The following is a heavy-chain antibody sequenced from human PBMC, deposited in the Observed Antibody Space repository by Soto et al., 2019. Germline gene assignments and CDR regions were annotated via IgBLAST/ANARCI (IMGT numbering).Heavy chain of an antibody. J-gene: IGHJ4*02. V-gene: IGHV3-72*01. CDR3: ARYSGSYSRGLDY. CDR2: IRNKANGYNT. Sequence: PGGSLRLSCAASGFTFSDHYMEWVRQAPGKGLEWVGRIRNKANGYNTEYAASVKGRFTISRDDSRNSLYLQMNSLKTEDTAVFYCARYSGSYSRGLDYWGQGTPVIVSS. D-gene: IGHD1-26*01. CDR1: GFTFSDHY.